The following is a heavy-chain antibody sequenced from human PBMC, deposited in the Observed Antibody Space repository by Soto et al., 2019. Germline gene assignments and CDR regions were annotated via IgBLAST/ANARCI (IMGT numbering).Heavy chain of an antibody. CDR3: AGXRQSVRGVQIAVGNFDS. D-gene: IGHD6-19*01. V-gene: IGHV6-1*01. J-gene: IGHJ4*02. Sequence: SQTHSLTCAISGDSVSSNIAAWNWIRQSPSRGLEWLGRTYYKSQWYYDYAVSVKSRITINPDTSKNQFSLQLNSVSPEDTAVYYCAGXRQSVRGVQIAVGNFDSWGQGTLVTVSS. CDR2: TYYKSQWYY. CDR1: GDSVSSNIAA.